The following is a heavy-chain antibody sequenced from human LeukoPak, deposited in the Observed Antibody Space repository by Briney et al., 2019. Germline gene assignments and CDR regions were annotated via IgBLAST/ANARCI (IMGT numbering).Heavy chain of an antibody. J-gene: IGHJ4*02. Sequence: PSETLSLTCTVSGGSISSYYWSWIRQPPGKGLEWIGYIYYSGSTNYNPSLKSRVTISVDTSKNQFSLKLSSVTAADTAVYYCASTVYSSGYLSWGQGTLVTVSS. CDR2: IYYSGST. D-gene: IGHD3-22*01. CDR3: ASTVYSSGYLS. V-gene: IGHV4-59*01. CDR1: GGSISSYY.